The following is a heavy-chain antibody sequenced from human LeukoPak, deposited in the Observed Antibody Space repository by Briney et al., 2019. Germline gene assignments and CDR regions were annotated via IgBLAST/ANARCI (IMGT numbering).Heavy chain of an antibody. Sequence: ASVKLSCKASGDTFSSYAMSWVRHVPGQGLEWMGGIIPIFGTANYAQKFQGRGTITADESTSTAYMELSSLRSEDTAVYYCARRGYSSSHFDYWGQGTLVTVSS. V-gene: IGHV1-69*01. CDR2: IIPIFGTA. CDR3: ARRGYSSSHFDY. CDR1: GDTFSSYA. D-gene: IGHD6-13*01. J-gene: IGHJ4*02.